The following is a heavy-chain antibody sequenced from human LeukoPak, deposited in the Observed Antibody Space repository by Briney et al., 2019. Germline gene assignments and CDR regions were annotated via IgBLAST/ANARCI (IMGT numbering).Heavy chain of an antibody. CDR3: ARSTGWFGQGYFDY. CDR2: INSDGSST. D-gene: IGHD3-10*01. Sequence: GGSLRLSCAASGFTFSSYWMHWVRQAPGKGLVWVSRINSDGSSTSYADSVKGRFTISRDNAKSTLYLQMNSLRAEDTAVYYCARSTGWFGQGYFDYWGQGTLVTVSS. J-gene: IGHJ4*02. CDR1: GFTFSSYW. V-gene: IGHV3-74*01.